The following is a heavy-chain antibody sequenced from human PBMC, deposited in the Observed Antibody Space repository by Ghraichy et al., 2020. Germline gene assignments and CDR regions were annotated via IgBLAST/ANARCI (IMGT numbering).Heavy chain of an antibody. Sequence: GGSLRLSCAASGFTFSSYWMHWVRQAPGKGLVWVSRINSDGSSTNYADSVKGRFTISRDNAKNTLYLQMNSLRAEDTAVYYCARGYGDNGGYYWGQGSLVTVSS. J-gene: IGHJ4*02. V-gene: IGHV3-74*01. CDR1: GFTFSSYW. CDR3: ARGYGDNGGYY. CDR2: INSDGSST. D-gene: IGHD2-21*02.